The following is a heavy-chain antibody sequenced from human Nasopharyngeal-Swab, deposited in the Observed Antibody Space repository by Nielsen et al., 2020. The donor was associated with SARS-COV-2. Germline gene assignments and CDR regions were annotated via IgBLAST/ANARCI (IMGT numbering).Heavy chain of an antibody. CDR2: MSYDGSNK. V-gene: IGHV3-30-3*01. Sequence: LKISWAASGFTFSSYAMHWVSQAPGKGLEWGAFMSYDGSNKYYADSVKGRFTISRDNSNNTLYLQMSSLRPEDTAVYFCARARPRLSRSIAAAGLDTFDIWGQGTMVTVSS. J-gene: IGHJ3*02. D-gene: IGHD6-13*01. CDR3: ARARPRLSRSIAAAGLDTFDI. CDR1: GFTFSSYA.